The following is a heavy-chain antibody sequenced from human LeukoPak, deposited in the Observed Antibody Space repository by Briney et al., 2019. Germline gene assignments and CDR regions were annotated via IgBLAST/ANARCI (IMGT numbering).Heavy chain of an antibody. Sequence: GGSLRLSCAASGLTASSYHMRWVRQAPGKGLEWVSLIYSGGRTYYADSVKGRFTISRDNSKNTLCLQISNLRAEEPALKYLWRMEGVVYKSPFDYWGQGTLVTVSS. J-gene: IGHJ4*02. CDR2: IYSGGRT. D-gene: IGHD5-24*01. CDR3: WRMEGVVYKSPFDY. V-gene: IGHV3-53*01. CDR1: GLTASSYH.